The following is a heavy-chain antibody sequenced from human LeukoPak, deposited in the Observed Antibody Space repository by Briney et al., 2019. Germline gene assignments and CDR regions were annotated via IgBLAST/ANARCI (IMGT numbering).Heavy chain of an antibody. J-gene: IGHJ4*02. D-gene: IGHD3-3*01. CDR3: ARREGLLPGYFDY. CDR1: GFTFASYA. Sequence: PGGSLRLSCAGSGFTFASYAVHWVRQAPGKGLEYVSAISSNGGSTYYANSVKGRFTISRDNSKNTLYLQMGSLRAEDMAVYYCARREGLLPGYFDYWGQGTLVTVSS. V-gene: IGHV3-64*01. CDR2: ISSNGGST.